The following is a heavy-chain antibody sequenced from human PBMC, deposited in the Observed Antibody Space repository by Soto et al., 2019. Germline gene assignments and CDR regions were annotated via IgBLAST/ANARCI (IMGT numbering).Heavy chain of an antibody. V-gene: IGHV3-30*18. D-gene: IGHD1-26*01. CDR1: GFTFSTFG. CDR3: AKDRPYIGSY. CDR2: ISSDGSIK. J-gene: IGHJ4*02. Sequence: QVQLVESGGGVVQPGRSLRLSCAVSGFTFSTFGMHWVRQAPGKELEWVAVISSDGSIKYYVDSVKGRFTISRDNSKNTLYLQMNSLRAEDTAVYYCAKDRPYIGSYWGQGTLVTGSS.